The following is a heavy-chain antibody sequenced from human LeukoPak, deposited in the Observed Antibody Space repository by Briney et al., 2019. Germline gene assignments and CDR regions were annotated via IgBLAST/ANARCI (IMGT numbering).Heavy chain of an antibody. V-gene: IGHV3-21*01. J-gene: IGHJ4*02. D-gene: IGHD3-22*01. CDR1: GFTFSSYS. CDR2: ISSSSSYI. CDR3: ARDEAYYDSSGYNPINY. Sequence: GGSLRLSCGASGFTFSSYSMVWVRQAPGKGLEWVSSISSSSSYIYYADSVKGRFTISRDNAKNSLYLQMNSLRAEDTAVYYCARDEAYYDSSGYNPINYWGQGTLVTVSS.